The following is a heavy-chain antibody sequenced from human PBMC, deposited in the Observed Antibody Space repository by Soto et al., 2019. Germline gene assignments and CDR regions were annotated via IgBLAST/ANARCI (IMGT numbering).Heavy chain of an antibody. CDR3: ARLGGYYQSLDT. Sequence: SETLSLTCTVSGGSIDTYYWSWIRQPPGKGLQWIGYIYYSGSTTYSPSLKSRVTISVDRSKDQFSLKLTSVTAADTAVYYCARLGGYYQSLDTWGQGTLVTVSS. CDR1: GGSIDTYY. CDR2: IYYSGST. D-gene: IGHD3-3*01. J-gene: IGHJ5*02. V-gene: IGHV4-59*08.